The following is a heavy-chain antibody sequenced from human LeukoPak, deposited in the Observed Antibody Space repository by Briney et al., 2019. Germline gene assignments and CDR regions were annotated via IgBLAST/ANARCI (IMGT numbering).Heavy chain of an antibody. CDR3: ARQAGLRSSDY. Sequence: SSETLSLTCTVSGGSISSSSYYWGWIRQPPGKGLEWIGSIYYSGSTYYNPSLKSRVTISVDTSKNQFSLKLSSVTAADTAVYYCARQAGLRSSDYWGQGTLVTVSS. V-gene: IGHV4-39*07. CDR1: GGSISSSSYY. D-gene: IGHD5-12*01. J-gene: IGHJ4*02. CDR2: IYYSGST.